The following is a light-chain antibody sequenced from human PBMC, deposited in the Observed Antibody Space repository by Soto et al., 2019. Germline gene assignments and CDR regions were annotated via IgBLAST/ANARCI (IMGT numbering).Light chain of an antibody. CDR2: DVT. CDR1: SGDVGAYNH. J-gene: IGLJ1*01. CDR3: CSYAANYVYV. Sequence: QSALTQPPSASGSPGQSVTISCTGTSGDVGAYNHVSWYQQHPGKVPKVIIYDVTKRPSGVPDRFSGSKSGNTASLTVSGLQAEDEADYYCCSYAANYVYVFGTGTKLTVL. V-gene: IGLV2-8*01.